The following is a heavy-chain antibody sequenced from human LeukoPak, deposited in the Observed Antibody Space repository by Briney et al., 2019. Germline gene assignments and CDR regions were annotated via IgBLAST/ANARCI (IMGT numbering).Heavy chain of an antibody. CDR3: ARLHDSSGYYYLGYFDY. CDR1: GGSISSSSYY. CDR2: IYYSGST. V-gene: IGHV4-39*01. D-gene: IGHD3-22*01. Sequence: SETLSLTCTVSGGSISSSSYYWGWIRQPPGKGLEWIGNIYYSGSTYYSPSLKSRVTISVDTSKNQFSLKLSSVTAADTAVYYCARLHDSSGYYYLGYFDYWGQGTLVTVSS. J-gene: IGHJ4*02.